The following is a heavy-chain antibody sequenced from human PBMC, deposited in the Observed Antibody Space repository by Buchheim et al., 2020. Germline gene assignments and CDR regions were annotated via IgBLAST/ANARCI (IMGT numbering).Heavy chain of an antibody. CDR2: ISGSGGST. J-gene: IGHJ4*02. V-gene: IGHV3-23*01. D-gene: IGHD2-8*01. CDR3: AKDGGRDIVLMVYAQYYFDY. CDR1: GFTFSSYA. Sequence: EVQLLESGGGLVQPGGSLRLSCAASGFTFSSYAMSWVRQAPGKGLEWVSAISGSGGSTYYADSVKGRFTISRDNSKNKPYLQMNSLRAEDTAVYYCAKDGGRDIVLMVYAQYYFDYWGQGTL.